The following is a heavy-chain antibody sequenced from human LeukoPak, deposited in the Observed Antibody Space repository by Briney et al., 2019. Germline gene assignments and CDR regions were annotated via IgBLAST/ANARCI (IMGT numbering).Heavy chain of an antibody. D-gene: IGHD1-26*01. CDR2: VWYSGTT. CDR1: GGSINNYY. J-gene: IGHJ4*02. CDR3: ARVEVGATSPFDY. Sequence: SETLSLTCTVSGGSINNYYWYWMRQPPGKGLEWIGYVWYSGTTKYNPSLKSRVTISVDTSKNRFSLKLSSVTAADTAVYYCARVEVGATSPFDYWGQGNLVTVSS. V-gene: IGHV4-59*08.